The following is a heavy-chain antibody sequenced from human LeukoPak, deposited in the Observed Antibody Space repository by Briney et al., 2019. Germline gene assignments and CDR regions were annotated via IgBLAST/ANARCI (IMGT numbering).Heavy chain of an antibody. Sequence: GGSLRLSCAASGFSFSSYEMNWDRQAPGKGLEWVSYITSSGGTKYYADSVKGRFTISRDNAKNPLYLQMNSLRAEDTAVYYCARVVYSYYFDYWGQGTLVTVSS. J-gene: IGHJ4*02. CDR2: ITSSGGTK. D-gene: IGHD2-15*01. CDR3: ARVVYSYYFDY. CDR1: GFSFSSYE. V-gene: IGHV3-48*03.